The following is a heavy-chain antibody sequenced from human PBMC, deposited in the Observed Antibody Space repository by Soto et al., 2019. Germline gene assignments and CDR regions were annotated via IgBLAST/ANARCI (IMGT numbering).Heavy chain of an antibody. V-gene: IGHV4-4*02. CDR1: GGSISSSNW. CDR2: IYHRGST. CDR3: ARAPFVGALVKRGVGWFDP. J-gene: IGHJ5*02. Sequence: QVQLQESGPGLVKPSGTLSLTCAVSGGSISSSNWWSWVRQPPGKGLEWIGAIYHRGSTNYNPSLKRRVPISVDKSKNQFSLKLSSVTAADTAVYYCARAPFVGALVKRGVGWFDPWGQGTMVTVSS. D-gene: IGHD6-13*01.